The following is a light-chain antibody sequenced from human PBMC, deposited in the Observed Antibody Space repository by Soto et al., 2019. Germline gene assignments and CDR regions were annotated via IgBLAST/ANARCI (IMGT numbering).Light chain of an antibody. Sequence: VLTQSPATLSFPRGQRASFFCRASQSVSSNLAWYQQKPGQAPRLLIYGASTRATGIPARFSGSGSGTEFTLTISSLQSEDFAVYYCQQYNNWPPITFGQGTRLEIK. CDR3: QQYNNWPPIT. J-gene: IGKJ5*01. V-gene: IGKV3-15*01. CDR1: QSVSSN. CDR2: GAS.